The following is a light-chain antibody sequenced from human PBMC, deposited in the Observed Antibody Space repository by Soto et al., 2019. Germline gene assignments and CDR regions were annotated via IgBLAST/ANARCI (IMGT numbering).Light chain of an antibody. V-gene: IGKV3-11*01. CDR1: QSVSSY. CDR3: QQRSNWPRT. J-gene: IGKJ1*01. CDR2: DAS. Sequence: EIVLTQSPATLSLSPGERATLSCRASQSVSSYLAWYQQKVGQAPRLLIYDASNRATGIPARFSGSGSGTDFTLTISSLKPEDFAVYYCQQRSNWPRTFGQGTKVEIK.